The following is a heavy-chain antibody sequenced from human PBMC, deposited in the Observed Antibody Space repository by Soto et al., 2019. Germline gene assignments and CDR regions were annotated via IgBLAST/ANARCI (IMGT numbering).Heavy chain of an antibody. V-gene: IGHV3-48*01. CDR2: ISSSSSTI. CDR1: GFTFSSYS. CDR3: ARGSRGAGYYYYYMDV. J-gene: IGHJ6*03. Sequence: SGGSLRLSCAASGFTFSSYSMNWVRQAPGKGLEWVSYISSSSSTIYYADSVKGRFTISRDNAKNSLYLQMNSLRAEDTAVYYCARGSRGAGYYYYYMDVWGKGTTVTVSS. D-gene: IGHD2-15*01.